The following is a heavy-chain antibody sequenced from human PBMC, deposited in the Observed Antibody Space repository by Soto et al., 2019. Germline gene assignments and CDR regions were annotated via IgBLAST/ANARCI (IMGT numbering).Heavy chain of an antibody. CDR1: GFTFSSYS. J-gene: IGHJ4*02. CDR2: ISRSSSYI. D-gene: IGHD6-19*01. V-gene: IGHV3-21*01. Sequence: GGSLRLSCAASGFTFSSYSINWVRQAPGKGLEWVSSISRSSSYIYYAASVKGRFTISRDNAKNSLYLQMNSLRAEDTAVYYCARVSMVVAGISDYWGQGTLVTVSS. CDR3: ARVSMVVAGISDY.